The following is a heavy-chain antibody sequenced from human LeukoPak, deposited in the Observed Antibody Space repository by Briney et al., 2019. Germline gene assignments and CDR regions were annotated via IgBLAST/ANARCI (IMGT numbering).Heavy chain of an antibody. CDR3: ARGGAQGYCSSTSCYKAHRFDP. D-gene: IGHD2-2*01. Sequence: PSQTLSLTCTVSGGSISSGVYYWSWIRQHPGQGLEWIGYIYYSGSTYYNPSLKSRVTISVDTSKNQFSLKLSSVTAADTAVYYCARGGAQGYCSSTSCYKAHRFDPWGQGTLVTVSS. CDR1: GGSISSGVYY. V-gene: IGHV4-31*03. J-gene: IGHJ5*02. CDR2: IYYSGST.